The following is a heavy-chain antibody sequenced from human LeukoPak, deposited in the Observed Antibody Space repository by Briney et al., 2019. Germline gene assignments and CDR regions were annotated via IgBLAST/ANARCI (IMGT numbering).Heavy chain of an antibody. CDR2: ITGSGNTI. Sequence: GGSLRLSCAASGFTFSDYYMGWIRQAPGKGLEWVAYITGSGNTIHYADSVKGRFTISRDNAVISVYLQMNSLTVEDAAVYFWARVYGGNLYDRDIWGQGTLVTVSS. CDR1: GFTFSDYY. J-gene: IGHJ4*02. V-gene: IGHV3-11*04. CDR3: ARVYGGNLYDRDI. D-gene: IGHD4-23*01.